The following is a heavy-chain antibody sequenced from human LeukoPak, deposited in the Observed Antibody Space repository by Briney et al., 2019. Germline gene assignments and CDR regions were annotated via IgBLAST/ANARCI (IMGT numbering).Heavy chain of an antibody. J-gene: IGHJ4*02. CDR2: VNPNSGNT. CDR1: GYTFTSYD. CDR3: ARADCSGGSCYLTFDY. D-gene: IGHD2-15*01. V-gene: IGHV1-8*01. Sequence: ASVKVSCKASGYTFTSYDINWVRQATGQGLEWMGWVNPNSGNTGYAQKFQGRVTMTRNTSISTAYMELSSLRSEDTAVYYCARADCSGGSCYLTFDYWGQGTLVTVSS.